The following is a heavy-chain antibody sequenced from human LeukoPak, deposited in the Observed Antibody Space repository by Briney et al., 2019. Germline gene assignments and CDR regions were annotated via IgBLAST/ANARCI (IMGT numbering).Heavy chain of an antibody. CDR3: ARAYASSGYSPY. V-gene: IGHV3-7*01. J-gene: IGHJ4*02. Sequence: GGSLRLSCAASGYTLSSYWMSWVRQAPGKGLEWVANIKQDGSEKYYVDSVKGRFTISRDNAKNSLYLQMNSLRAEDTAVYYCARAYASSGYSPYWGQGTLVTVSS. CDR1: GYTLSSYW. D-gene: IGHD3-22*01. CDR2: IKQDGSEK.